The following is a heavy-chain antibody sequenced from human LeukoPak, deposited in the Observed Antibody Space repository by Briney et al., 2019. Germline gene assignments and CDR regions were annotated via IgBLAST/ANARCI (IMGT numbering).Heavy chain of an antibody. CDR2: FFHSGNT. D-gene: IGHD6-13*01. CDR3: ARGAAGTGAADY. V-gene: IGHV4-38-2*02. CDR1: GYSISSGYY. J-gene: IGHJ4*02. Sequence: SETLSLTCTVSGYSISSGYYWGWIRQPPGKGLEWSGSFFHSGNTYYNPSLKSRVTISVDTSKNQFSLKVTSVTAADTAVYYCARGAAGTGAADYWGQGTLVTVSS.